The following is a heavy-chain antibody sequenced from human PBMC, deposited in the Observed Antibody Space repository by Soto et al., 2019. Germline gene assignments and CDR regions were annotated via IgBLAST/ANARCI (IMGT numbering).Heavy chain of an antibody. CDR3: ARSDAIAAAGRTWFDP. CDR1: GYTFTSYG. V-gene: IGHV1-18*01. D-gene: IGHD6-13*01. J-gene: IGHJ5*02. CDR2: ISAYNGNT. Sequence: QVQLVQSGAEVKKPGASVKVSCKASGYTFTSYGISWVRQAPGQGLEWMGWISAYNGNTNYAQKLQGRVTMTKDTPTSTAYRELRSLRSDDTAVYYCARSDAIAAAGRTWFDPWGQGTLVTVSS.